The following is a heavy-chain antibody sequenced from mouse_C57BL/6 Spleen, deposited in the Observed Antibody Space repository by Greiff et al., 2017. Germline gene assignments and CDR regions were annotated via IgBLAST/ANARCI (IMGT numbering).Heavy chain of an antibody. CDR3: AKDITTVVDAMDY. D-gene: IGHD1-1*01. V-gene: IGHV1-20*01. J-gene: IGHJ4*01. CDR1: GYSFTGYF. CDR2: INPYNGDT. Sequence: VQLQQSGPELVKPGDSVKISRKASGYSFTGYFMNWVMQSHGKSLEWIGRINPYNGDTFYNQKFKGKATLTVDKSSSTAHMELRSLTSEDSAVYYCAKDITTVVDAMDYWGQGTSVTVSS.